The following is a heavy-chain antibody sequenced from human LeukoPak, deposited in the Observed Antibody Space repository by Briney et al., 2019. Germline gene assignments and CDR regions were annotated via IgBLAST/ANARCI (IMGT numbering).Heavy chain of an antibody. D-gene: IGHD6-13*01. CDR1: GFTFSSYE. Sequence: GGSLRLSCAASGFTFSSYEINWVRQAPGKGLEWVSYISSSGSTIYYADSVKGRFTISRDNAKNSLYLQMNSLRAEDTAVYYCAKGSWYDEHFDYWGQGTLVTVSS. J-gene: IGHJ4*02. CDR3: AKGSWYDEHFDY. V-gene: IGHV3-48*03. CDR2: ISSSGSTI.